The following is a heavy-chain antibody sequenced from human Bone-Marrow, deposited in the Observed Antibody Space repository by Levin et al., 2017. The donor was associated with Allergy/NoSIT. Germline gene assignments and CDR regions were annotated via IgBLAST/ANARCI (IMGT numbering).Heavy chain of an antibody. CDR2: IWYDESNK. CDR1: GFTLSSYG. V-gene: IGHV3-33*01. Sequence: PGGSLRLSCAASGFTLSSYGMHWVRQAPGKGLEWVAGIWYDESNKYYVDSVKGRFTISRDKSKNTLYLEMNSLRAEDTAVYYCARDPELPLVRGVGRELHDYWGQGTLVTVSS. J-gene: IGHJ4*02. CDR3: ARDPELPLVRGVGRELHDY. D-gene: IGHD3-10*01.